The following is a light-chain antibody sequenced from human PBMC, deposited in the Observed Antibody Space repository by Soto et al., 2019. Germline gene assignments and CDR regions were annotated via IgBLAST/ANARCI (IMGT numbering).Light chain of an antibody. CDR1: QSVSNY. Sequence: EIVLTQSPGTLSLSPGERATLSCRASQSVSNYLAWYQHKPGQAPRLLIYGASSRATGISDRFSGSGSETDFTLTISRLEPEDFAVYCCQQYGGSPQTFGQGTKV. CDR2: GAS. J-gene: IGKJ1*01. V-gene: IGKV3-20*01. CDR3: QQYGGSPQT.